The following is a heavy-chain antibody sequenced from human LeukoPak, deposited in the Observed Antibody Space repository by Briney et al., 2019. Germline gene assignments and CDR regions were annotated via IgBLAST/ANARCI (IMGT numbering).Heavy chain of an antibody. CDR1: GFTFSSYE. D-gene: IGHD3-3*01. CDR2: ISSGGSTI. V-gene: IGHV3-48*03. CDR3: ARDRTRDFGVVIARPHYYYGMDV. J-gene: IGHJ6*02. Sequence: GGSLRLSCAASGFTFSSYEMNWVRQAPGKGLEWVSYISSGGSTIYYADSVKGRFTISRDNAKNSLYLQMNSLRAEDTAVYYCARDRTRDFGVVIARPHYYYGMDVWGQGTTVTVSS.